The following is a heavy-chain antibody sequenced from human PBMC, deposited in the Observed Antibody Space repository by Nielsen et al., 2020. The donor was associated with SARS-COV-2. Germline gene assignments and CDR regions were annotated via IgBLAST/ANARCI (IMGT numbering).Heavy chain of an antibody. D-gene: IGHD3-16*01. Sequence: GESLKISCSASGFTFSDFYMSWVRQAPGRGLDWVSIISSGDITYYEDSVKGRFTISRDNSQNTLYLQMNSLRVEDTAIYYCVRDLGTYWGQGALVTVSS. CDR1: GFTFSDFY. CDR3: VRDLGTY. J-gene: IGHJ4*02. CDR2: ISSGDIT. V-gene: IGHV3-53*01.